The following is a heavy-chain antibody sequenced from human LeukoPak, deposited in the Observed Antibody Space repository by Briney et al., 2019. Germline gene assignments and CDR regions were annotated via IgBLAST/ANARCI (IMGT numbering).Heavy chain of an antibody. D-gene: IGHD6-13*01. J-gene: IGHJ4*02. V-gene: IGHV1-69*13. Sequence: SVKVSCKASGGTFSSYAISWVRQAPGQGLEWMGGIIPIFGTANYAQKFQGRVTITADESTSTAYMELSSLRSEDTAVYYCARLASEQQLVGRQQYSFDYWGQGTLVTVSS. CDR3: ARLASEQQLVGRQQYSFDY. CDR2: IIPIFGTA. CDR1: GGTFSSYA.